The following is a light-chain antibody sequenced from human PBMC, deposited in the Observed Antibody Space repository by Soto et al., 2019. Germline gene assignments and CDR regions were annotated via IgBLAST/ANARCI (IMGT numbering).Light chain of an antibody. V-gene: IGKV3-20*01. J-gene: IGKJ3*01. CDR1: QTFSSY. Sequence: EIVLTQSPGTLSLSPGERATLSCRASQTFSSYLAWYQQKPVQAPRLLIYGASSRATGIPDRFGGSGSGTDFTLPISRLEPEDVAVYYCQQYGSSPPFTFGPGTKVDIK. CDR2: GAS. CDR3: QQYGSSPPFT.